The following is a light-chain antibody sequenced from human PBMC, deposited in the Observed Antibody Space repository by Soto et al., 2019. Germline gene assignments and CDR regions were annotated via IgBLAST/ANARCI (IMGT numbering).Light chain of an antibody. CDR3: AAWDDSLSGPGV. V-gene: IGLV1-47*01. CDR1: SSNIGNFY. Sequence: QTVVTQPPSASGTPGQRVTISCSGSSSNIGNFYVYWYQQLPGTAPKLLIYKNNQRPLGVPDRFSGSKSGTSASLAISVLRSEDEADYYCAAWDDSLSGPGVFGGGTQLTVL. J-gene: IGLJ7*01. CDR2: KNN.